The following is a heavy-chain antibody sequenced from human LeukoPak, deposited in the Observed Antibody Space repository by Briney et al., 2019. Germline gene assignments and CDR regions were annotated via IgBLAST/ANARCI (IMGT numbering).Heavy chain of an antibody. CDR3: ASNHGGRDDYGGNSGGWFDP. CDR2: IWYDGSNK. D-gene: IGHD4-23*01. CDR1: GFTYSSYG. V-gene: IGHV3-33*01. Sequence: GGSLRLSCAASGFTYSSYGMHWVRQAPGKGLEWVAVIWYDGSNKYYADSVKGRFTISRDNSKNTLYLQMNSLRAEDTAVYYCASNHGGRDDYGGNSGGWFDPWGQGTLVTVSS. J-gene: IGHJ5*02.